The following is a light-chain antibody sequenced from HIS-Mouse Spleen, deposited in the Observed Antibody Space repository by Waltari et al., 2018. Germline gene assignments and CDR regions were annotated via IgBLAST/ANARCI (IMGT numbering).Light chain of an antibody. J-gene: IGKJ1*01. CDR1: QGISSY. V-gene: IGKV1-9*01. CDR3: QQLNSYPPT. Sequence: DIQLTQSPSFLSASVGDRVTITGRARQGISSYLAWYQQKPGKAPKLLIYAASTVQSGVASRFSGSGSGTECTLTISSLQPEDFATYYCQQLNSYPPTFGQGTKVEIK. CDR2: AAS.